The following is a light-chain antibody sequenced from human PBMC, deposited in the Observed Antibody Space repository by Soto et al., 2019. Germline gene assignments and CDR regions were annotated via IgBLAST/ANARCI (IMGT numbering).Light chain of an antibody. CDR3: QQYNNWRT. V-gene: IGKV3-15*01. CDR1: QSVSSN. Sequence: EIVMTQSPATLSVSPGERATLSCRASQSVSSNLAWYPQKPGQAPRLLIYGASTRATGIPARCSGSGSGTEFTLTISSLQSEDFAVYYCQQYNNWRTFGQGTKVEIK. CDR2: GAS. J-gene: IGKJ1*01.